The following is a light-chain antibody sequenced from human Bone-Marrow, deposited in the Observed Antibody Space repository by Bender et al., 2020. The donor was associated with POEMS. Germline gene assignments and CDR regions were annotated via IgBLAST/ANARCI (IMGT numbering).Light chain of an antibody. J-gene: IGLJ3*02. Sequence: QSVLTQPRSVSGSPGQSVTISCTGASSDLGSYNLVSWYQQHPGQVPKLIIYEGIKRPSGVSNRFSGSKSGYTPSLTISGLQAEDEADYYCSSYERGGWVFGGGTKVTVL. CDR3: SSYERGGWV. V-gene: IGLV2-23*01. CDR2: EGI. CDR1: SSDLGSYNL.